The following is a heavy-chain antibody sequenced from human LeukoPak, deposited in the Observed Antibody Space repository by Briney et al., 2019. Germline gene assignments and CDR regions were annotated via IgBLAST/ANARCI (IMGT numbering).Heavy chain of an antibody. J-gene: IGHJ6*03. CDR3: ARDTRYGTYYYYMDV. D-gene: IGHD1-1*01. CDR2: ISAYNGNT. Sequence: ASVKVSCKASGYTFTSYGISWVRQAPGQGLEWMGWISAYNGNTNYAQKLQGRVTMTTDTSTSTAYMELRSLRSDDTAVYYCARDTRYGTYYYYMDVWGKGTTVTVSS. CDR1: GYTFTSYG. V-gene: IGHV1-18*01.